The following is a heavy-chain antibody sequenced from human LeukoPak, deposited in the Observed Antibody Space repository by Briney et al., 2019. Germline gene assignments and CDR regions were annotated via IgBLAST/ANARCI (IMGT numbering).Heavy chain of an antibody. CDR3: ARLDDHYYDSSGRPYFDY. J-gene: IGHJ4*02. CDR2: IYHSGTT. CDR1: GYSITSSSW. D-gene: IGHD3-22*01. V-gene: IGHV4-28*01. Sequence: SETLSLTCAVSGYSITSSSWWGWIRQPPGKGLEWIGYIYHSGTTYYNPSLQSRVTMSVDTSKNQLSLKLSSVTAADTAVYYCARLDDHYYDSSGRPYFDYWGQGTLVTVSS.